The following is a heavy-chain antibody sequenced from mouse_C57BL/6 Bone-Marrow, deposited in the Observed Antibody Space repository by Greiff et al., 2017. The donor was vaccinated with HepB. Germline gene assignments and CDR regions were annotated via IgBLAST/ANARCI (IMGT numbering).Heavy chain of an antibody. D-gene: IGHD2-4*01. CDR1: GFNIKDDY. Sequence: VQLQQSGAELVRPGASVKLSCTASGFNIKDDYMHWVKQRPEQGLEWIGWIDPENGDTEYASKFQGKATITADTSSNTAYLQLSSLTSEYTAVYYCTYDYDGPHWGQGTTLTVSS. J-gene: IGHJ2*01. CDR2: IDPENGDT. V-gene: IGHV14-4*01. CDR3: TYDYDGPH.